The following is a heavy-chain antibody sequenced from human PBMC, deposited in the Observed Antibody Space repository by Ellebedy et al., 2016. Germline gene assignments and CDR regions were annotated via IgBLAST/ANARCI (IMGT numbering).Heavy chain of an antibody. V-gene: IGHV4-39*07. CDR3: ARGLGGFWSKRNAFDI. CDR1: GGSISSGDYY. J-gene: IGHJ3*02. Sequence: SETLSLTXTVSGGSISSGDYYWSWIRQPPGKGLEWIGEINHSGSTNYNPSLKSRVTISVDTSKNQFSLKLSSVTAADTAVYYCARGLGGFWSKRNAFDIWGQGTMVTVSS. CDR2: INHSGST. D-gene: IGHD3-3*01.